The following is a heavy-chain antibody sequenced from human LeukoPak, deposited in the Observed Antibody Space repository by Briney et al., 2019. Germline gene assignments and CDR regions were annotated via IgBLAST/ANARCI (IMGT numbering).Heavy chain of an antibody. CDR3: ARGSTGDYLDY. D-gene: IGHD1-14*01. CDR1: GFTFSNYS. CDR2: ISSSSSTI. V-gene: IGHV3-48*01. J-gene: IGHJ4*02. Sequence: GGSLRLSCAASGFTFSNYSINWVRQAPGKGLEWVSYISSSSSTIYYADSVKGRFTISRDNSKNSLYLQMNSLRAEDTAVYYCARGSTGDYLDYWGQGTLVTVSS.